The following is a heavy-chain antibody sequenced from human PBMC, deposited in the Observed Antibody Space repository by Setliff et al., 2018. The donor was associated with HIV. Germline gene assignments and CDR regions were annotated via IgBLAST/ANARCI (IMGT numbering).Heavy chain of an antibody. CDR2: IYTTGST. V-gene: IGHV4-61*02. D-gene: IGHD3-22*01. J-gene: IGHJ2*01. CDR3: ARGSGYPWYFDL. Sequence: SETLSLTCTVSGGSISSGSYYWSWIRQPAGKGLEWIGRIYTTGSTNYNPSLKSRATISVDTSKNQFSLKLTSVTAADTAVYYCARGSGYPWYFDLWGRGTLVTVSS. CDR1: GGSISSGSYY.